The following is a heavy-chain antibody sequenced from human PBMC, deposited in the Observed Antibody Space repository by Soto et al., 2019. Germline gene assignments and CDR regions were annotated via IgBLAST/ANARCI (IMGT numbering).Heavy chain of an antibody. CDR1: GGSISSYY. D-gene: IGHD5-12*01. J-gene: IGHJ6*03. CDR3: ARSETSGYIGYYYYYYMDV. CDR2: IYYSGST. Sequence: SETLSLTCTVSGGSISSYYWSWIRQPPGKGLEWIGYIYYSGSTNYNPSLKSRVTISVDTSKNQFSLKLSSVTAADTAVYYCARSETSGYIGYYYYYYMDVWGKGTTVTVSS. V-gene: IGHV4-59*08.